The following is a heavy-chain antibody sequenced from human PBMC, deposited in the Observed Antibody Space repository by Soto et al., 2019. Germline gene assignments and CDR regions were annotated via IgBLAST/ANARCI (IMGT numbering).Heavy chain of an antibody. CDR2: IIPIFGTA. J-gene: IGHJ4*02. CDR3: ATDGRIRPQPHRGRFY. Sequence: GASXKVSCKASGGTFSSYAISWVRQAPGQGLEWMGGIIPIFGTANYAQKFQGRVPITADESTSTAYMELSSLRSEDTAVYYCATDGRIRPQPHRGRFYSGQGTLVTVSS. D-gene: IGHD1-1*01. V-gene: IGHV1-69*13. CDR1: GGTFSSYA.